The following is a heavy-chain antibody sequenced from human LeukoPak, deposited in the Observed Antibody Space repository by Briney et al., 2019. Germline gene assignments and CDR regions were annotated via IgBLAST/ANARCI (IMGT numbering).Heavy chain of an antibody. CDR2: IYHSGST. CDR3: VAVDTAMGFDY. CDR1: GGSISSSNW. V-gene: IGHV4-4*02. D-gene: IGHD5-18*01. J-gene: IGHJ4*02. Sequence: SGTLSLTCAVSGGSISSSNWWSWVRQPPGKGLEWIGEIYHSGSTNYNPSLKSRVTISVDKSKNQFSLKLGSVTAADTAVYYCVAVDTAMGFDYWGQGTLVTVSS.